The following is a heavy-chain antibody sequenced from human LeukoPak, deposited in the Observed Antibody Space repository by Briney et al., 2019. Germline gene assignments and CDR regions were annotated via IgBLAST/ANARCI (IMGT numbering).Heavy chain of an antibody. CDR2: IYTSGST. D-gene: IGHD2-15*01. V-gene: IGHV4-4*07. CDR1: GGSISSYY. CDR3: ARGSVVRGFDY. Sequence: SETLSLTCTVSGGSISSYYWSWIRQPAGKGLEWIGRIYTSGSTNYSPSLKSRVTMSVDTSKNQFSLQLNSVTPEDTAVYYCARGSVVRGFDYWGQGTLVTVSS. J-gene: IGHJ4*02.